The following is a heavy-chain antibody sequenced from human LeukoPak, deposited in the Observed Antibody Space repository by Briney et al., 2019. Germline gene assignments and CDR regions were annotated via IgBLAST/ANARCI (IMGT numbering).Heavy chain of an antibody. V-gene: IGHV4-39*01. D-gene: IGHD6-13*01. CDR3: ARRARAGPGGAYYFDY. J-gene: IGHJ4*02. Sequence: SEALSLTCTVSGGSLTSGDSFWTWLRQHPEKGLEWIGYISYSGSTYYNPSLKSRVTISVDTSKNQFSLKLSSVTAADTAVYYCARRARAGPGGAYYFDYWGQGTLVTVSS. CDR1: GGSLTSGDSF. CDR2: ISYSGST.